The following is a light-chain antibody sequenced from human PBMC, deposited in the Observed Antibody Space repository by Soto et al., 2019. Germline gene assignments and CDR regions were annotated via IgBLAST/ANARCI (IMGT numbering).Light chain of an antibody. CDR3: QQRYNWPPT. CDR1: QYVSSF. CDR2: DAS. Sequence: IVMTQSPSTLSVSPGERATLSCRASQYVSSFLAWYQQKAGQAPRLLIYDASHRATGIPARFSGSGSGTDFTLTINSLEPEDFALYYCQQRYNWPPTFGQGTKVDIK. J-gene: IGKJ1*01. V-gene: IGKV3-11*01.